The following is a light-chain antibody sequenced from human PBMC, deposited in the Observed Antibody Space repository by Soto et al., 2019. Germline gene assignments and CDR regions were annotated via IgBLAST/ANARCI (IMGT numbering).Light chain of an antibody. CDR2: EVT. V-gene: IGLV2-14*01. J-gene: IGLJ1*01. CDR1: SSDVGGFKY. CDR3: LSYTVSSTFV. Sequence: SALTQPASVSGSAGQSITITCTGTSSDVGGFKYISWYQHHPGKVPKLLIFEVTNRPSGVSTRFSGSKSGNTASLTISGLQAEDEADYYCLSYTVSSTFVFGTGTKVTVL.